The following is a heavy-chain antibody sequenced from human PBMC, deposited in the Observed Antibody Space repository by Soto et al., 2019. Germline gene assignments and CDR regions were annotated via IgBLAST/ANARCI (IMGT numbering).Heavy chain of an antibody. V-gene: IGHV4-4*07. Sequence: PSETLSLTCIVSGASMTSGYWSWVRQSAGKGLEWMGRIHASGDTNYKPSLKSRLTMSVDVSSNQFSLKLTSVTAADTAVYYCARSPIIMRPYEYSAMVVWGQGTSVNVSS. CDR3: ARSPIIMRPYEYSAMVV. CDR2: IHASGDT. CDR1: GASMTSGY. D-gene: IGHD2-21*01. J-gene: IGHJ6*02.